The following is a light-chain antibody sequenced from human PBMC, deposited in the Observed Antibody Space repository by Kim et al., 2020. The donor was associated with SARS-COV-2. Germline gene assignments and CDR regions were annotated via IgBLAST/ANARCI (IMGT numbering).Light chain of an antibody. J-gene: IGKJ4*01. CDR3: QQYYNYPLT. V-gene: IGKV1-8*01. CDR2: AAS. CDR1: QGISSY. Sequence: ASTGDRVTITCRASQGISSYLAWYQQKPGKAPKLLIYAASTLQSGVPSRFSGSGSGTDFTLTISCLQSEDFATYSCQQYYNYPLTFGGGTKVEIK.